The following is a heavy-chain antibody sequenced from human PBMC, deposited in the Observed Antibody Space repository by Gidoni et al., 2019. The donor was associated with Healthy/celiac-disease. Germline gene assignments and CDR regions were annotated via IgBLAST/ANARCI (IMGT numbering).Heavy chain of an antibody. CDR2: IRYDGSNK. CDR1: GFTFSSYG. CDR3: AKVYCSSTSCPQRPYYMDV. Sequence: QVQLVESGGGVVQPGGSLRLSCEASGFTFSSYGMHWVRQAPAKGLEWVAFIRYDGSNKYYADSVKGRFTISRDNSKNTLYLQMNSLRAEDTAVYYCAKVYCSSTSCPQRPYYMDVWGKGTTVTVSS. V-gene: IGHV3-30*02. D-gene: IGHD2-2*01. J-gene: IGHJ6*03.